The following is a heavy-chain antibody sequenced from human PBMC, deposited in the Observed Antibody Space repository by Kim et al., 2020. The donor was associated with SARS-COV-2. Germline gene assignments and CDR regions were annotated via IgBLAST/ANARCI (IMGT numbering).Heavy chain of an antibody. V-gene: IGHV3-23*01. D-gene: IGHD3-22*01. CDR1: GFTFSNFG. Sequence: GGSLRLSCAASGFTFSNFGMSWVHQAPGKGLQWVSGISGGGGSTYYADSVKGRFTISRDRSKNTLYLQMNSLRAEDTAIYYCAKTTSYDTSGSFDYWGQG. J-gene: IGHJ4*02. CDR3: AKTTSYDTSGSFDY. CDR2: ISGGGGST.